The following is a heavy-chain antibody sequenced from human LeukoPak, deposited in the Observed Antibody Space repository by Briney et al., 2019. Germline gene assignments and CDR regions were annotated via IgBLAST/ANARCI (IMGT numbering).Heavy chain of an antibody. J-gene: IGHJ4*02. CDR1: GWSFSGYC. CDR2: INHSGST. Sequence: SETLSLTCAVYGWSFSGYCWSWIRQPPGKGLEWVGEINHSGSTNYNPSPKSRVSITVDTSKNQFSLKLSSVTAADAAVYYCARDRHYYVSSGYYPSYYFDYGGQGTLVTVSS. D-gene: IGHD3-22*01. CDR3: ARDRHYYVSSGYYPSYYFDY. V-gene: IGHV4-34*01.